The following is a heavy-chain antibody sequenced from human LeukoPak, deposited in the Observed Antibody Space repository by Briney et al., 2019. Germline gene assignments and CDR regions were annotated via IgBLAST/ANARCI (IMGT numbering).Heavy chain of an antibody. J-gene: IGHJ3*02. Sequence: GESLKISCKGSGYSFTSYWIGWVRQMPGKGLEWMGIIYPGDSDTRYSPSFQGQVTISADKSISTAYLQWSSLKASDTAMYYCARLLQYYYDSSGYDAFDIWGQGTMVTVSS. D-gene: IGHD3-22*01. CDR1: GYSFTSYW. CDR3: ARLLQYYYDSSGYDAFDI. CDR2: IYPGDSDT. V-gene: IGHV5-51*01.